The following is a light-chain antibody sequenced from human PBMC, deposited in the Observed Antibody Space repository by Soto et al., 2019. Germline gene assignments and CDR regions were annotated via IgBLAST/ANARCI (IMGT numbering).Light chain of an antibody. V-gene: IGKV3-20*01. J-gene: IGKJ2*01. Sequence: EIVLTQSPGTLSLSPGERATLSCRASQSVSSSSFAWYQQKPGQAPRLLIYGTSSRATGIPDRFSGSGSGTDFTLTISRLEPEDFAVYYCQQYRSSPPYTFRQGTKLEIK. CDR3: QQYRSSPPYT. CDR2: GTS. CDR1: QSVSSSS.